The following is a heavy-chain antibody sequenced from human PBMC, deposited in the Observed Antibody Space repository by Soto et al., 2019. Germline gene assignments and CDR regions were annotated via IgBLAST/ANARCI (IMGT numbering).Heavy chain of an antibody. V-gene: IGHV1-69*13. CDR1: GGTFSRNT. CDR2: IMPIFGSA. D-gene: IGHD3-22*01. Sequence: SVKVSCKASGGTFSRNTNSWVRQAPGQGLEWMGGIMPIFGSANYAQKFQGRVTITADENTRTVYMELSRLRSEDTAVYYCARQFYSDPTGYYYAYWGQGTQVTVSS. CDR3: ARQFYSDPTGYYYAY. J-gene: IGHJ4*02.